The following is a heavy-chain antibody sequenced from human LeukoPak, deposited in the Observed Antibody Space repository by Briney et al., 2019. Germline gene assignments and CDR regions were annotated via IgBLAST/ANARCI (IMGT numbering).Heavy chain of an antibody. CDR2: ISYDGSNK. D-gene: IGHD1-26*01. CDR3: ARGTWELRRGDY. CDR1: GFTFSSYG. V-gene: IGHV3-30*03. J-gene: IGHJ4*02. Sequence: GGSLRLSCAASGFTFSSYGMHWVRQAPGKGLEWVAVISYDGSNKYYADSVKGRFTISRDNSKNTLYLQMNSLRAEDTAVYYCARGTWELRRGDYWGQGTLVTVSS.